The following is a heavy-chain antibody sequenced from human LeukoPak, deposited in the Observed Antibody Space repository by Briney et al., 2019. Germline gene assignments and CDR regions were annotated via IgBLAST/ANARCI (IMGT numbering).Heavy chain of an antibody. J-gene: IGHJ4*02. CDR3: AKGVYPDHPHYSDY. D-gene: IGHD5/OR15-5a*01. CDR2: ISGDATTT. Sequence: PGGSLRLSCAASGFTFSNYAINWVRQAPGKGLEWVSAISGDATTTYYPDSMKGRFTISRDNSKNTLYLQMNTLRAEDTAVYYRAKGVYPDHPHYSDYWGQGALVTVSS. V-gene: IGHV3-23*01. CDR1: GFTFSNYA.